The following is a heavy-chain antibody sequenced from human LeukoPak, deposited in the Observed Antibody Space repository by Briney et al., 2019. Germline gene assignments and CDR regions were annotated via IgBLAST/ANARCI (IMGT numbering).Heavy chain of an antibody. V-gene: IGHV3-74*01. CDR2: VSPDGRRT. CDR1: GFTFTSYW. J-gene: IGHJ4*02. CDR3: ARVLSYFGSGSYPAY. Sequence: GGSLRLSCAASGFTFTSYWMHWVRQVPGKGLVWIAHVSPDGRRTDYADSVKGRFTVSRDNTNHILYLQMNSLTADDTAVYYCARVLSYFGSGSYPAYWGQGTLVTASS. D-gene: IGHD3-10*01.